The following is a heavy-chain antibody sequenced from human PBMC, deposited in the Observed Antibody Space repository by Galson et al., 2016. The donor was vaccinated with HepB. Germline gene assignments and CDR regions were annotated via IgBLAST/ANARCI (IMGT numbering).Heavy chain of an antibody. J-gene: IGHJ3*02. CDR3: ARDNVGWYESYAFDI. D-gene: IGHD6-19*01. CDR2: ISGSASTI. V-gene: IGHV3-11*01. Sequence: SLRLSCAASGFTFSDYYMSWIRQAPGKGLEWISYISGSASTIYYADSVKGRFTISRDNAKNSLYLQMNSLRAEDTAVYYCARDNVGWYESYAFDIWGLGTMVTVSS. CDR1: GFTFSDYY.